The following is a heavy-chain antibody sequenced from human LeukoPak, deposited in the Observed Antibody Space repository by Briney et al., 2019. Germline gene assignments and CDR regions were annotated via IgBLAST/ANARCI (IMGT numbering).Heavy chain of an antibody. V-gene: IGHV3-23*01. Sequence: PGGSLRLSCAASGFTFSSYAMSWVRQAPGKGLELVSAISGSGGSTYYADSVKGRFTISRDNSKNTLYLQMNSLRAEDTAVYYCAKDYGSGWYAEYFQHWGQGTLVTVSS. CDR2: ISGSGGST. CDR3: AKDYGSGWYAEYFQH. J-gene: IGHJ1*01. D-gene: IGHD6-19*01. CDR1: GFTFSSYA.